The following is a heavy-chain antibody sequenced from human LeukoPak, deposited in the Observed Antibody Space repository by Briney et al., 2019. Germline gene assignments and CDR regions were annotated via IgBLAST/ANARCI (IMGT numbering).Heavy chain of an antibody. V-gene: IGHV1-18*01. CDR2: ISAYNGNT. CDR3: ARDDSGSYYLELDY. Sequence: ASVKVSCKASGYTFTSYGISWVRQAPGQGLEWMGWISAYNGNTNYAQKLQGRVTMTTDTSTSTDYMKLRSLRSDDTAVYYCARDDSGSYYLELDYWGQGTLVTVSS. J-gene: IGHJ4*02. D-gene: IGHD1-26*01. CDR1: GYTFTSYG.